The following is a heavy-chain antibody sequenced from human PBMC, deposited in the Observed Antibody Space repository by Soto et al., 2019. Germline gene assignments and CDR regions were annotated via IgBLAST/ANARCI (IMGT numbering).Heavy chain of an antibody. J-gene: IGHJ6*02. V-gene: IGHV3-30*18. Sequence: QVQLVESGGGVVQPGRSLRLSCAASGFTFSSYGMHWVRQAPGKGLEWVAVISYDGSNKYYADSVKGRFTISRDNSKNTLYLQMNSLRVEDTAVYYCAKDPTDIVVVVAATPHYYYGMDVWGQGTTVTVSS. D-gene: IGHD2-15*01. CDR2: ISYDGSNK. CDR3: AKDPTDIVVVVAATPHYYYGMDV. CDR1: GFTFSSYG.